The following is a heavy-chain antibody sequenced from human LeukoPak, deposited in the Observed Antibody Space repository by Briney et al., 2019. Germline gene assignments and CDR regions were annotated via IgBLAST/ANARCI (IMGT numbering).Heavy chain of an antibody. CDR1: GYALTELS. Sequence: ASVNVSCKLSGYALTELSIHWVRQAPGKGFEWMGGVDPKDGETIYAQNFQDRVTVTDDRSTDTSYMELRGLTSEDTALYYCAGDVLVSGGSYYHGFWGQGTLVTVSS. D-gene: IGHD3-10*01. V-gene: IGHV1-24*01. CDR3: AGDVLVSGGSYYHGF. J-gene: IGHJ4*02. CDR2: VDPKDGET.